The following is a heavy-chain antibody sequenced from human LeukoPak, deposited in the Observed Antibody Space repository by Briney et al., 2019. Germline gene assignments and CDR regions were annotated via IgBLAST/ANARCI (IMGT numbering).Heavy chain of an antibody. D-gene: IGHD5-24*01. V-gene: IGHV4-30-4*01. Sequence: PSQTLSLTCTVSGGSISSANYYWNWIRQPPGKGLEWIGYISYSGSTHYNPSLKSRATISADTSKNQFSLKLTSMTAADTAVYHCARGGGGYNYVYWGQGTLVTVSS. J-gene: IGHJ4*02. CDR3: ARGGGGYNYVY. CDR1: GGSISSANYY. CDR2: ISYSGST.